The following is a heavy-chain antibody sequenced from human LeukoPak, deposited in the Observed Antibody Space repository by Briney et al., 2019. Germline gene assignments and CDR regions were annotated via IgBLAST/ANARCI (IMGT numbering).Heavy chain of an antibody. V-gene: IGHV4-61*02. J-gene: IGHJ4*02. CDR2: IYTSGST. CDR3: AVENYYDSSGYFNY. Sequence: SQTLSLTCTVSGGSISSGSYYWSWIWQPAGKGLEWIGRIYTSGSTNYNPSLKSRVTISVDTSKNQFSLKLSSVTAADTAVYYCAVENYYDSSGYFNYWGQGTLVTVFS. CDR1: GGSISSGSYY. D-gene: IGHD3-22*01.